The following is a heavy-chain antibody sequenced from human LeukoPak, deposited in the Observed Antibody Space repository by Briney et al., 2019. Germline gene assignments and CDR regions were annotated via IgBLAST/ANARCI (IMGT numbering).Heavy chain of an antibody. CDR1: GFTFGSYE. CDR3: ARRSGRRYEY. Sequence: GGSLRLSCAASGFTFGSYEMNWVRHAPGRGLEWVSHISGGGESTVYPDAVKGRFTISRDNAKNSLYLQMNSLRAEDTGVYYCARRSGRRYEYWGQGVLVTVSP. D-gene: IGHD5-24*01. CDR2: ISGGGEST. V-gene: IGHV3-48*03. J-gene: IGHJ4*02.